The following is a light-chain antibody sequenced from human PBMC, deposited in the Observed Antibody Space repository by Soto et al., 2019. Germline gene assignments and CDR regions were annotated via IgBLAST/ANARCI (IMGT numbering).Light chain of an antibody. CDR2: AAS. V-gene: IGKV1-39*01. Sequence: DIQMTQSPSSLSAYGGDRVTISCRASQRIATYLHWYQQRPRKAPKLLFYAASTLQSGVPSRFSGSGSGTDVTLTISRLQHEDLATEDCQQTSSNPAWAFGQGNKV. CDR1: QRIATY. J-gene: IGKJ1*01. CDR3: QQTSSNPAWA.